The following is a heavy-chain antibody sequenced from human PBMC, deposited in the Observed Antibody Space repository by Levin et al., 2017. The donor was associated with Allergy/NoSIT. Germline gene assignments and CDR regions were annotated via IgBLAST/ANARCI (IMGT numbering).Heavy chain of an antibody. D-gene: IGHD6-13*01. J-gene: IGHJ4*02. CDR3: ARWTGMAAAGTVDY. CDR2: IYHSGST. Sequence: SETLSLTCAVSGYSISSGYYWGWIRQPPGKGLEWIGSIYHSGSTYYNPSPKSRVTISVDTSKNQFSLKLSSVTAADTAVYYCARWTGMAAAGTVDYWGQGTLVTVSS. CDR1: GYSISSGYY. V-gene: IGHV4-38-2*01.